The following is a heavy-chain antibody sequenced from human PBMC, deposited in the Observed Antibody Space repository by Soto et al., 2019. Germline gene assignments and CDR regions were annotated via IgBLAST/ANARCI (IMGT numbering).Heavy chain of an antibody. CDR1: GFTFSSYA. D-gene: IGHD6-19*01. V-gene: IGHV3-23*01. J-gene: IGHJ4*02. CDR2: ISGSGGST. CDR3: ARVTVAGF. Sequence: GGSLRLSCAASGFTFSSYAMSWVRQAPGKGLEWVSAISGSGGSTDYADSVKGRFTISRDNAKKTLYLQMNNLRADDTAVYYCARVTVAGFWGQGTLVTV.